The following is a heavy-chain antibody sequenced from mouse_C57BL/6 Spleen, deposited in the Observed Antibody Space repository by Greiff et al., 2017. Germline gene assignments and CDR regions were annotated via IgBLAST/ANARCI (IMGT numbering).Heavy chain of an antibody. CDR1: GFTFSDYG. V-gene: IGHV5-15*01. CDR3: ARQDDGYSYWYFDV. D-gene: IGHD2-3*01. Sequence: EVKLVESGGGLVQPGGSLKLSCAASGFTFSDYGMAWVRQAPRKGPEWVAFISNLAYSIYYADTVTGRFTISRENAKNTLYLDMSSLRSEDTAMYYCARQDDGYSYWYFDVWGTGTTVTVSS. J-gene: IGHJ1*03. CDR2: ISNLAYSI.